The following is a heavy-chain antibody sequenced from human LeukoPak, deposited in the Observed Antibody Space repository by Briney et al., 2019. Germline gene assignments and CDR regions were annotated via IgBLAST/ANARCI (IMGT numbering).Heavy chain of an antibody. D-gene: IGHD6-19*01. V-gene: IGHV1-18*01. J-gene: IGHJ5*02. CDR2: ISAYNGNT. CDR1: GYTFTSYV. CDR3: ARDSSSAVAGTLWFDP. Sequence: ASVKVSCKASGYTFTSYVISWVRQAPGQGLEWMGWISAYNGNTNYAQKLQGRVTMTTDTSTSTAYMELRSLRSDDTAVYYCARDSSSAVAGTLWFDPWGQGTLVTVSS.